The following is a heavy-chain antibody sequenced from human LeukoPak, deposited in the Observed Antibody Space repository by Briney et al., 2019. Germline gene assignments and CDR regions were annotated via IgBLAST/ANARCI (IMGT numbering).Heavy chain of an antibody. CDR2: KEQDGSEK. D-gene: IGHD1-26*01. Sequence: PGAFLRLSCAASGSICSRYWMSCLRPAPGKRPEGVANKEQDGSEKYYVKSEKGRFTITRDNDKNSLYLQMNNLRAEATAVYYCGRDQASGLPLGLIDYWGLGTLVTVSS. CDR3: GRDQASGLPLGLIDY. V-gene: IGHV3-7*01. J-gene: IGHJ4*02. CDR1: GSICSRYW.